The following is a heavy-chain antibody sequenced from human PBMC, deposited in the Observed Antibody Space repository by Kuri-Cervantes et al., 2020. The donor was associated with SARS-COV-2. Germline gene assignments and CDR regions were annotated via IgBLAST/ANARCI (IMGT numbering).Heavy chain of an antibody. D-gene: IGHD3-10*01. CDR1: GGTFSTYA. CDR3: AREGITMVRGVTFDY. V-gene: IGHV1-69*13. J-gene: IGHJ4*02. Sequence: SVKVSCKASGGTFSTYAISWVRQAPGQGLEWMGRIIPIFGTTNFPQKFQGRVTFTADESTSTAYMELSSLRSKDTAIYYCAREGITMVRGVTFDYWGQGTLVTVSS. CDR2: IIPIFGTT.